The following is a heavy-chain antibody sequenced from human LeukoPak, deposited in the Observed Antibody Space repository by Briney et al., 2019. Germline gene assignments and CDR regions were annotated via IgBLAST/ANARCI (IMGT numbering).Heavy chain of an antibody. CDR1: GYSFANYA. J-gene: IGHJ5*02. CDR3: ARDGPGA. V-gene: IGHV3-7*01. D-gene: IGHD3-10*01. CDR2: IKQDGSEK. Sequence: ASVKVSCKASGYSFANYAISWVRQAPGKGLEWVANIKQDGSEKYYVDSVKGRFTISRDNAKNSLYLQMNSLRAEDTAVYYCARDGPGAWGQGTLVTVSS.